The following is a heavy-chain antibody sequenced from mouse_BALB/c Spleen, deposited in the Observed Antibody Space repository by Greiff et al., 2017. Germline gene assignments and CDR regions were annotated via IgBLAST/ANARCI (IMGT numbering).Heavy chain of an antibody. Sequence: EVQRVESGGGLVKPGGSLKLSCAASGFSFSSYDMSWVRQTPEKRLEWVAYISSGGGSTYYPDTVKGRFTISSANAKNTLYLQMSSLKSEDTAMYYCARHKYGNYVFDYWGQGTTLTVSS. CDR1: GFSFSSYD. CDR2: ISSGGGST. J-gene: IGHJ2*01. CDR3: ARHKYGNYVFDY. D-gene: IGHD2-1*01. V-gene: IGHV5-12-1*01.